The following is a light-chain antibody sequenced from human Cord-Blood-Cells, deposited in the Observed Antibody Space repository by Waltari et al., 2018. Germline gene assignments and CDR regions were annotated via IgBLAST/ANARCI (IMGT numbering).Light chain of an antibody. CDR3: CSYAGSYTVV. CDR1: SSDVGGYNY. J-gene: IGLJ2*01. V-gene: IGLV2-11*01. CDR2: DVR. Sequence: QSALTQPRSVSGSPGQSVTISCTGTSSDVGGYNYVSWYQQHPGKAPKLMIYDVRKRPAGVPDRFFGSKAGNTASLTISGLQAEDEADYYCCSYAGSYTVVFGGGTKLTVL.